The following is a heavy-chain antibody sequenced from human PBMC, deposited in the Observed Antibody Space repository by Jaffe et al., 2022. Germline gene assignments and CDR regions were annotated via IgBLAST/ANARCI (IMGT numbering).Heavy chain of an antibody. J-gene: IGHJ4*02. CDR2: MRYKASGATT. Sequence: EVQLVESGGGLVQPGRSLRLSCTASGFSSDDYAMSWVRQAPGKGLEWVGFMRYKASGATTQYAASVKGRFTISRDDSKSIAYLQMNSLKTEDTAVYYCTRGGDGYNFYLDCWGQGTLVTVSS. CDR3: TRGGDGYNFYLDC. D-gene: IGHD5-12*01. V-gene: IGHV3-49*04. CDR1: GFSSDDYA.